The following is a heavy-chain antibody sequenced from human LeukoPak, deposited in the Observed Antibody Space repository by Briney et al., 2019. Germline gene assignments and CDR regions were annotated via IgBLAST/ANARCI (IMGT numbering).Heavy chain of an antibody. D-gene: IGHD1-14*01. CDR1: GGSISSGGYY. V-gene: IGHV4-30-2*01. CDR3: ARHKNRASWFDP. CDR2: IYHSGST. J-gene: IGHJ5*02. Sequence: SETLSLTCTVSGGSISSGGYYWSWIRQPPGKGLEWIGYIYHSGSTYYNPSLKSRVTISVDTSKNQFSLKLSSVTAADTAVYYCARHKNRASWFDPWGQGTLVTVSS.